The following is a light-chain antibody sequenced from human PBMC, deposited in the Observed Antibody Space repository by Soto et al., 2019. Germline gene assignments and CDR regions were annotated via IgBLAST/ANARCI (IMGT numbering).Light chain of an antibody. J-gene: IGKJ1*01. Sequence: DIQMTQSPSSLSVFVGDSVTITCRASQSIGTYVNWYQHKPGKAPKLLISAASTLQRGVPSRFSGRGSGTDFTLTISSLQPEDFATYYCQQSYTTTWTFGQGTKVEIK. V-gene: IGKV1-39*01. CDR2: AAS. CDR3: QQSYTTTWT. CDR1: QSIGTY.